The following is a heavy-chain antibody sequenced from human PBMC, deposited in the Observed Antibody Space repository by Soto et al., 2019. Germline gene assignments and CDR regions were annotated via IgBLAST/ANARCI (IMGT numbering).Heavy chain of an antibody. CDR3: ANGAAVGTFEY. CDR2: IRGSSGTT. Sequence: EVQLMESGGGLVRTGGSQRLSCAAPGFSVSGYSMNWVRQDPGKGLEWISYIRGSSGTTIYAASVRGRFTISRDNANNSLYLQMDSMRAEDTAVYYCANGAAVGTFEYWGQGTLVTVSS. D-gene: IGHD6-13*01. V-gene: IGHV3-48*01. J-gene: IGHJ4*02. CDR1: GFSVSGYS.